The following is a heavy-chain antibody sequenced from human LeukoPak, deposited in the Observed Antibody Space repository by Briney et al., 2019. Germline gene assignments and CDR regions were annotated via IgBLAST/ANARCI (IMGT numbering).Heavy chain of an antibody. V-gene: IGHV4-31*03. D-gene: IGHD2-2*01. Sequence: SETLSLTCTVSGGSISSGGYYWSWIRQHPGKGLEWIGYIYYSGSTYCNPSLKSRVTISVDTSKNQFSLKLSSVTAADTAVYYCARRYCSSTSCDGEDYWGQGTLVTVSS. CDR1: GGSISSGGYY. CDR2: IYYSGST. J-gene: IGHJ4*02. CDR3: ARRYCSSTSCDGEDY.